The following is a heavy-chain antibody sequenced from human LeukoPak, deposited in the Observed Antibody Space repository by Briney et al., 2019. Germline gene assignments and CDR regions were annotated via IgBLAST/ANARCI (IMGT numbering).Heavy chain of an antibody. CDR1: GGSISSSSYY. J-gene: IGHJ4*02. Sequence: SETLSLTCTVSGGSISSSSYYCGWIRQPPGMGLEWIGSIYYSGSTYYNPSLKSRVTISVDTSKNQFSLKLSSVTAADTAVYYCARVIRGGSSVGGDYWGQGTLVTVSS. CDR3: ARVIRGGSSVGGDY. CDR2: IYYSGST. D-gene: IGHD1-26*01. V-gene: IGHV4-39*07.